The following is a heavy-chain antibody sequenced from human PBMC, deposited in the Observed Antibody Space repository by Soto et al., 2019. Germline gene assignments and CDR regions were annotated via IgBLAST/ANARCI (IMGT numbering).Heavy chain of an antibody. CDR3: ANYEGYYDSPSPPDY. CDR2: VSGSDDST. Sequence: PGGSLRLSWAASRFTSGYHAMIWVRQAPGQGLEWVSAVSGSDDSTYYAASVTGRFTIPRYNTKNTLYLQMNSLRAEDTAVYYCANYEGYYDSPSPPDYWRQGTLVTVAS. V-gene: IGHV3-23*01. CDR1: RFTSGYHA. D-gene: IGHD3-22*01. J-gene: IGHJ4*02.